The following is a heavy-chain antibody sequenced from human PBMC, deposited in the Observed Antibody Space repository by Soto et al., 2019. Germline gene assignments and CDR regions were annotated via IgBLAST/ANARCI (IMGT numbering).Heavy chain of an antibody. J-gene: IGHJ5*02. CDR1: GGSISSYY. D-gene: IGHD3-10*01. Sequence: PSETLSLTCTVSGGSISSYYWSWIRQPPGKGLEWIGYIYYSGSTNYNPSLKSRVTISVDTSKNQFSLKLSSVTAADTAVYYCGRGSMVRGVIITGNWFDPWGQGTLVTVSS. V-gene: IGHV4-59*08. CDR3: GRGSMVRGVIITGNWFDP. CDR2: IYYSGST.